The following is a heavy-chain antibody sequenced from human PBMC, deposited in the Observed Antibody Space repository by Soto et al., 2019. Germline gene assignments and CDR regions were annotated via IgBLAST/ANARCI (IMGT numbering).Heavy chain of an antibody. CDR3: ARDDPRVGFGESPWVFDY. CDR2: IIPIFGTA. D-gene: IGHD3-10*01. CDR1: GGTFSSYA. V-gene: IGHV1-69*01. Sequence: QVQLVQSGAEVKKPGSSVKVSCKASGGTFSSYAISWVRQAPGQGLEWMGGIIPIFGTANYAQKFQGRVTITADESTSTAYMELSSLRSEDTAVYYCARDDPRVGFGESPWVFDYWGQGTLVTVSS. J-gene: IGHJ4*02.